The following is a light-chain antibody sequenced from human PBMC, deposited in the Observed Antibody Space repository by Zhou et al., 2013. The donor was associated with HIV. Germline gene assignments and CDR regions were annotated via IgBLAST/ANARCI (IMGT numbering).Light chain of an antibody. CDR1: EDISTY. CDR3: QQYNSHPYT. Sequence: AIRVTQSPSSLSASTGDRVTITCRASEDISTYLAWYQQKSGKAPKILMYAASTLQSAVPSRFSGSGSGTDFTLTINCLQSEDFATYYCQQYNSHPYTFGQGTKLEIK. CDR2: AAS. J-gene: IGKJ2*01. V-gene: IGKV1-8*01.